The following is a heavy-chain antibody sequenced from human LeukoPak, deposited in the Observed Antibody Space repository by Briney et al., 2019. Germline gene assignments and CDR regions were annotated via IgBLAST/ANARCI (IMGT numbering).Heavy chain of an antibody. Sequence: GGSLRLSCAASGFTFSSFWMTWVRQAPGKGLEWVANIKQDGSDKHYVDSVKGRVTISRDNARNSLYLQMNDLRAEDTAVYYCARLTGSKADGMDVWGQGTTVTVSS. CDR2: IKQDGSDK. CDR1: GFTFSSFW. D-gene: IGHD1-14*01. J-gene: IGHJ6*02. CDR3: ARLTGSKADGMDV. V-gene: IGHV3-7*01.